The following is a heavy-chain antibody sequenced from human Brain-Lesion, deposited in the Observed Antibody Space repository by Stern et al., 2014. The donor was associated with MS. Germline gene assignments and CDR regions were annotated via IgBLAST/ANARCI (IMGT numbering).Heavy chain of an antibody. D-gene: IGHD1-26*01. Sequence: VQLVQYGAEVKKPGASVKVSCKVSGYTLTELSMHWVRQAPRKGLEWMGGFDPEDGETIYAQKFQGRVTMTEDTSTDTAYMGLSSLRSEDTAVYYCATLSPGAGGNYYRHFDYWGQGTLVTVSS. CDR2: FDPEDGET. CDR1: GYTLTELS. CDR3: ATLSPGAGGNYYRHFDY. V-gene: IGHV1-24*01. J-gene: IGHJ4*02.